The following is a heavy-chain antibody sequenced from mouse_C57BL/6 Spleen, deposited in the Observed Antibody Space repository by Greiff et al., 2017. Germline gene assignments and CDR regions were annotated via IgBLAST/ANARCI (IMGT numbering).Heavy chain of an antibody. V-gene: IGHV1-15*01. CDR3: TRRRGTYYSNYFDY. CDR2: IDPETGGT. D-gene: IGHD2-5*01. Sequence: VKLQESGAELVRPGASVTLSCKASGYTFTDYEMHWVKQTPVHGLEWIGAIDPETGGTAYNQKFKGKAILTADKSSSTAYMELRSLTSEDSAVYYCTRRRGTYYSNYFDYWGQGTTLTVSS. J-gene: IGHJ2*01. CDR1: GYTFTDYE.